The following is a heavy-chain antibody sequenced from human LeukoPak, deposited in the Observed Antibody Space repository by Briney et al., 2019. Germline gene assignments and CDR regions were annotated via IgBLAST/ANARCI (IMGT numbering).Heavy chain of an antibody. CDR2: IIPLFGAL. Sequence: VASVKVSCKASGGTFSSYAISWVRQAPGQGLEWMGGIIPLFGALNYAQKFQGRVTITTDESTKTAYMELSSLRSEDTAVYYCARGGYGDYRFDAFDIWGQGTMVTVSS. D-gene: IGHD4-17*01. V-gene: IGHV1-69*05. CDR3: ARGGYGDYRFDAFDI. CDR1: GGTFSSYA. J-gene: IGHJ3*02.